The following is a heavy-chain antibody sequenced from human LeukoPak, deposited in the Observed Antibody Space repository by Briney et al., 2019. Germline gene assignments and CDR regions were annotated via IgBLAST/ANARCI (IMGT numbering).Heavy chain of an antibody. Sequence: GASVKVSCKASGGTFSSYAISWVRQAPGQGLEWMGGIIPIFGTANYAQKFQGRVTITTDESTSTAYMELSSLRSEDTAVYYCASNLGYCSSTSCYNNWFDPWGQGTLVTASS. CDR2: IIPIFGTA. D-gene: IGHD2-2*01. CDR1: GGTFSSYA. J-gene: IGHJ5*02. CDR3: ASNLGYCSSTSCYNNWFDP. V-gene: IGHV1-69*05.